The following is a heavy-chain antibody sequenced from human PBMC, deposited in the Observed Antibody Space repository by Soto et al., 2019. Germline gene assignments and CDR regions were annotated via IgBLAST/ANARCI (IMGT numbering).Heavy chain of an antibody. CDR2: ISSGSSYI. D-gene: IGHD3-10*01. J-gene: IGHJ6*02. CDR3: ARSSGGSGKLWNYFGMDV. CDR1: GFTFSSYS. Sequence: EVQLVESGGGLVKPGGSLRLSCAASGFTFSSYSMNWVRQAPRKGLEWVSSISSGSSYIYYADSVTGRSTISRDNAKNSLYLQMNSLRAEDTAVYYCARSSGGSGKLWNYFGMDVWGQGPTVTVSS. V-gene: IGHV3-21*01.